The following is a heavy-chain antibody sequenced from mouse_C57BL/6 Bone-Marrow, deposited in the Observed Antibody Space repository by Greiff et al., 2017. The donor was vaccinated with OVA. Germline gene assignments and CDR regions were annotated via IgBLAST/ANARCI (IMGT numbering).Heavy chain of an antibody. CDR1: GFSFNTYA. CDR2: IRSKSNNYAT. CDR3: VRHPPDGYYYAMDY. J-gene: IGHJ4*01. V-gene: IGHV10-1*01. Sequence: EVQRVESGGGLVQPKGSLKLSCAASGFSFNTYAMNWVRQAPGTGLEWVARIRSKSNNYATYYADSVKDRFTISRDDSESMLYLQMNNLKTEDTAMYYCVRHPPDGYYYAMDYWGQGTSVTVSS. D-gene: IGHD2-3*01.